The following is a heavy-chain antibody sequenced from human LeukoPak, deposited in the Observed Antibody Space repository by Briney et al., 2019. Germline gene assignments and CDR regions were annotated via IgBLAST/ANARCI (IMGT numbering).Heavy chain of an antibody. CDR1: GGSISSYY. CDR3: ARQDYSGSDDY. CDR2: IFYSGST. Sequence: PSETLSLTCTVSGGSISSYYWSWIRQPPGKGLEWIGSIFYSGSTHYNPSLKSRVIISVDTSKSQFSLKLSSVTAADTAVYYCARQDYSGSDDYWGQGTLVTVSS. D-gene: IGHD1-26*01. V-gene: IGHV4-59*01. J-gene: IGHJ4*02.